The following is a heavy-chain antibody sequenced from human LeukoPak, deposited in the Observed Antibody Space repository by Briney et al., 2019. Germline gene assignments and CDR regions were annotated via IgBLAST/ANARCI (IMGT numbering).Heavy chain of an antibody. Sequence: GGSLRLSCAASGFTFSDYYMSWIRQAPGKGLEWVSYISSSGSTIYYADSVKGRFTISRDNSKNTLYLQMNSLRAEDTAIYYCAKDRRLPWDYFDSWGQGTLVTVSS. CDR1: GFTFSDYY. V-gene: IGHV3-11*01. J-gene: IGHJ4*02. D-gene: IGHD5-12*01. CDR2: ISSSGSTI. CDR3: AKDRRLPWDYFDS.